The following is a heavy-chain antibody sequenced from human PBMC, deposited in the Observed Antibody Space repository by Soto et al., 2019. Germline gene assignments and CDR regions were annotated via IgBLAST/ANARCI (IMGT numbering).Heavy chain of an antibody. CDR1: GGSISSGDYY. J-gene: IGHJ6*02. V-gene: IGHV4-30-4*01. CDR3: ARGDFWSGYSYYYYGMDV. CDR2: IYYSGST. Sequence: QVQLQESGPGLVKPSQTLSLTCTVSGGSISSGDYYWSWIRQPPGKGLEWIGYIYYSGSTYYNPSLKSRVTISVDTSKNQFSLKLSSVTAADTAVYYCARGDFWSGYSYYYYGMDVWGQGTTVTVSS. D-gene: IGHD3-3*01.